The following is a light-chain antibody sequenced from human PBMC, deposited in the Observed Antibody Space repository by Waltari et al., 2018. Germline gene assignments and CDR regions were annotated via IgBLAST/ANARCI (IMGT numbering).Light chain of an antibody. J-gene: IGLJ1*01. CDR1: SSDVEKYNL. CDR3: CSYAGGGTYV. CDR2: EVT. Sequence: QSALTQPASVSRSPGQSITISCTGNSSDVEKYNLVSWYQHHPDKAPKLMIYEVTKRPSGVSNRFSGSKSDNTASLTISGLQAEDEADYYCCSYAGGGTYVFGPGTKVTVL. V-gene: IGLV2-23*02.